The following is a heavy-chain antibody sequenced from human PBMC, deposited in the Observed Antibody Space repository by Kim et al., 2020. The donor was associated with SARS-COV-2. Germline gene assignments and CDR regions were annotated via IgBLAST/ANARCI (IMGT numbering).Heavy chain of an antibody. D-gene: IGHD3-10*01. CDR1: GFTFSSYW. J-gene: IGHJ4*02. V-gene: IGHV3-7*01. CDR3: ARSKSRFGELYYCDY. Sequence: GGSLRLSCAASGFTFSSYWMSWVRQAPGKGLEWVANIKQDGSEKYYVDSVKGRFTISRDNAKNSLYLQMNSLRAEDTAVYYCARSKSRFGELYYCDYWGQGTLVTVSS. CDR2: IKQDGSEK.